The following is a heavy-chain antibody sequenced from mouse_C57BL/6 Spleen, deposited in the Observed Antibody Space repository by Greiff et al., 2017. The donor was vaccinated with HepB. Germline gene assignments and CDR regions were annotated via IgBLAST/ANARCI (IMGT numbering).Heavy chain of an antibody. CDR1: GYTFTSYW. V-gene: IGHV1-55*01. Sequence: VQLQQSGAELVKPGASVKMSCKASGYTFTSYWITWVKQRPGQGLEWIGDIYPGSGSTNYNEKFKSKATLTVDTSSSTAYMQRSSLTSEDSAVYYCARDYYGSSSYWYFDVWGTGTTVTVSS. J-gene: IGHJ1*03. D-gene: IGHD1-1*01. CDR2: IYPGSGST. CDR3: ARDYYGSSSYWYFDV.